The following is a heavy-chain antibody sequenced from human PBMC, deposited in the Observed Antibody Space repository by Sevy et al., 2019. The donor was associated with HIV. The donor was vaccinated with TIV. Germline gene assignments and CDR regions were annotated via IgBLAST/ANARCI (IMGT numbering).Heavy chain of an antibody. CDR3: AKRRVQSGLSGGGANYGWDV. CDR1: GFSFSNYA. V-gene: IGHV3-23*01. D-gene: IGHD2-8*02. CDR2: LIGGGSRT. Sequence: GESLKISCAASGFSFSNYAMSWVRQAPGKGLEWVSTLIGGGSRTYYADSVTGRFTISRDNSRNTLYLQMNSLRAGDTAVYYCAKRRVQSGLSGGGANYGWDVCGQGTTVTVSS. J-gene: IGHJ6*02.